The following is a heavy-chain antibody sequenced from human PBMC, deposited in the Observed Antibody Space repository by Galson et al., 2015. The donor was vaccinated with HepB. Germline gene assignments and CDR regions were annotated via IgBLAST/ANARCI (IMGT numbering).Heavy chain of an antibody. D-gene: IGHD3-16*01. J-gene: IGHJ5*02. Sequence: SLRLSCAASGFTFSSYAMHWVRQAPGRGLEWVAVISYDGSNKYYADSVKGRFTISRDNSKNTLYLQMNSLRAEDTAVYYCARDRRATGRYDYVWGSYTDEFDPWGQGTLVTVSS. CDR3: ARDRRATGRYDYVWGSYTDEFDP. V-gene: IGHV3-30*04. CDR2: ISYDGSNK. CDR1: GFTFSSYA.